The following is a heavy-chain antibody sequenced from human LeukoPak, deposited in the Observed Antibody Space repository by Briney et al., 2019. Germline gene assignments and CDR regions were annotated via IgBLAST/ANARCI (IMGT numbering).Heavy chain of an antibody. Sequence: PGGSLRLSCAASGFTFSSYAMSWVRQAPGKGLEWVSAISGSGGSTYYADSVKGRFTISRDNSKNTLYLQMNSLRAEDTAVYYCAKAGWFGELLSPTYFGYWGQGTLVTVSS. V-gene: IGHV3-23*01. CDR1: GFTFSSYA. J-gene: IGHJ4*02. CDR2: ISGSGGST. CDR3: AKAGWFGELLSPTYFGY. D-gene: IGHD3-10*01.